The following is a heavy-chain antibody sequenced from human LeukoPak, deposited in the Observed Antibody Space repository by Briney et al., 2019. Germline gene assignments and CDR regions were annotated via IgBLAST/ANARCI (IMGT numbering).Heavy chain of an antibody. Sequence: GGSLRLSCAASGFTFSSYGMHWVRQAPGKGLEWVAVISYDGSNKYYADSVKGRFTISRDNSKNTLYLQMNSLRAEDTAVYYCAKESAVVVPAALNWFDPWGQGTLVTVSS. D-gene: IGHD2-2*01. CDR3: AKESAVVVPAALNWFDP. CDR1: GFTFSSYG. V-gene: IGHV3-30*18. CDR2: ISYDGSNK. J-gene: IGHJ5*02.